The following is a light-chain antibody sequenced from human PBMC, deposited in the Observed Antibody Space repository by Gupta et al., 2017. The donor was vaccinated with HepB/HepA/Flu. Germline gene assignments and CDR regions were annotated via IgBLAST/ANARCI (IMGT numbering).Light chain of an antibody. CDR3: QQRHSTPQT. V-gene: IGKV1-39*01. CDR2: AVS. CDR1: QKISNY. Sequence: DIQMTQSPSSLSASVGDRVTITCRASQKISNYLNWYQQKLGKAPKILIDAVSSLQSGVPSRFSGNGSGTEFTLTISSLQPEDFATYYCQQRHSTPQTFGQGTKVEIK. J-gene: IGKJ1*01.